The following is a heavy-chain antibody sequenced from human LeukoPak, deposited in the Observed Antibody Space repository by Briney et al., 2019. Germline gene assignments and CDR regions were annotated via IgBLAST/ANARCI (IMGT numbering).Heavy chain of an antibody. Sequence: ASVKVSCKASGYTFTSYDINWVRQATGQGLEWMGWVNPNSGHTGYAQKFQGRVTMTRNTSITTAYMELSSLTSEDTAVYYCARGAPGSYCSGGSCLYFDYWGQGTLVSVSS. CDR2: VNPNSGHT. J-gene: IGHJ4*02. D-gene: IGHD2-15*01. CDR3: ARGAPGSYCSGGSCLYFDY. V-gene: IGHV1-8*01. CDR1: GYTFTSYD.